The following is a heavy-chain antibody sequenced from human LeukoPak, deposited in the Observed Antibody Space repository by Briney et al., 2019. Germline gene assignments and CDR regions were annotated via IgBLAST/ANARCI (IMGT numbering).Heavy chain of an antibody. Sequence: GGSLRLSCAASGFTFSSYVMSWVRQAPGKGLEWVSTFKTKYNQVYYAESVRGRFTISTDNSKKTVYLQMNSLRAEDTALYYCARSVPDYTRFDYWGQGALVTVSS. CDR1: GFTFSSYV. CDR3: ARSVPDYTRFDY. V-gene: IGHV3-23*05. CDR2: FKTKYNQV. J-gene: IGHJ4*02. D-gene: IGHD4-11*01.